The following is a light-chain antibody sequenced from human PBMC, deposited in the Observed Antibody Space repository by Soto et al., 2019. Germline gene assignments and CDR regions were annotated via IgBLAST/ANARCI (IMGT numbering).Light chain of an antibody. CDR3: QQRSNWPPVT. CDR2: DAS. CDR1: QSVKTS. V-gene: IGKV3-11*01. J-gene: IGKJ4*01. Sequence: EILLSQSPGVLSLSPGQRATLTCRASQSVKTSLAWYQQKPGQPPRLLIYDASNRATGIPARFSGSGSGTDFSLTISGREPEDVAVYFCQQRSNWPPVTFGGGTKVQI.